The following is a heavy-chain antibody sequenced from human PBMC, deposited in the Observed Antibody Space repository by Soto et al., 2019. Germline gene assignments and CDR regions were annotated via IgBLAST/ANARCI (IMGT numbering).Heavy chain of an antibody. V-gene: IGHV3-74*01. D-gene: IGHD1-26*01. CDR2: INSDESST. J-gene: IGHJ3*02. Sequence: EGQLVESGGCLVQPGESLRISCAASGFTFSTYWMHWVRQAPGKGLVWVSRINSDESSTSYADSVKGRFTVSRDNAKNTLYLQMNSLRAEDTAVYYCARPGERLATTGSPDAFDIWGQGTMVTVSS. CDR3: ARPGERLATTGSPDAFDI. CDR1: GFTFSTYW.